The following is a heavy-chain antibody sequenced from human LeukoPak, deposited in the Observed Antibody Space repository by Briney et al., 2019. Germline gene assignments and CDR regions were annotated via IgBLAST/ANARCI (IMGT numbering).Heavy chain of an antibody. CDR1: GYTFTACY. CDR3: ARVDHYPGLAAADY. CDR2: INPGSGDT. V-gene: IGHV1-2*02. J-gene: IGHJ4*02. Sequence: GASVKVSCKASGYTFTACYMHWVRQAPGQGLEWVGWINPGSGDTNYAQKFQGRVTMTRDRSISTAFMELNNLRSDDTAVYYCARVDHYPGLAAADYWGQGTLVTVAS. D-gene: IGHD6-13*01.